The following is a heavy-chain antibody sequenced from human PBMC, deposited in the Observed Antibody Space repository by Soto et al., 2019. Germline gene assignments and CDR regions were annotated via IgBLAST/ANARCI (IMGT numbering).Heavy chain of an antibody. Sequence: QVQLQESGPGLVKPSETLSLTCTVSGGSISSYYWSWNRQPPGKGLEWIGYIYYSGSTNYNPSLKRRVTLSVDTSKNQVALKLSSVTAADTAVSSCARRYRDCMDYWGQGTLVTVSS. D-gene: IGHD4-17*01. CDR2: IYYSGST. CDR3: ARRYRDCMDY. CDR1: GGSISSYY. J-gene: IGHJ4*02. V-gene: IGHV4-59*08.